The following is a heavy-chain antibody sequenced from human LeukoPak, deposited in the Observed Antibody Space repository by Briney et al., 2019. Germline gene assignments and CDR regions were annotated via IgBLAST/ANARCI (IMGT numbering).Heavy chain of an antibody. J-gene: IGHJ4*02. Sequence: PGGSLRLSSAASGFTFSSYGMHWVHQAPGKGLEWVAVIWYDGSNKYYADSVKGRFTISRDNSKNTLYLQMNSLRVEDTAVYYCARDLYADYVWGSFDYWGQGTLVTVSS. V-gene: IGHV3-33*01. CDR3: ARDLYADYVWGSFDY. CDR1: GFTFSSYG. CDR2: IWYDGSNK. D-gene: IGHD3-16*01.